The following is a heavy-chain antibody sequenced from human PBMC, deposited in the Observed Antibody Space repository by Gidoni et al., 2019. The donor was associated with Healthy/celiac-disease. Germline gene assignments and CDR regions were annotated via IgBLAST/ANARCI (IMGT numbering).Heavy chain of an antibody. Sequence: EVPLLESVGGFVQPGGSLRLSCSASGFTFSSDAMSWVRQAPGKGLEWVAAISGSGGSTYYADSVKGRFTISRDNSKNTLYLQMNSMRAEDTAVYYCAKDYYGDYYFDYWGQGTLVTVSS. D-gene: IGHD4-17*01. V-gene: IGHV3-23*01. J-gene: IGHJ4*02. CDR2: ISGSGGST. CDR3: AKDYYGDYYFDY. CDR1: GFTFSSDA.